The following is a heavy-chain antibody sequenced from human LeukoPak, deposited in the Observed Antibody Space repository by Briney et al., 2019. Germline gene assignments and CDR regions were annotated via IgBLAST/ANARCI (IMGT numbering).Heavy chain of an antibody. CDR2: IKQDGSEK. CDR3: ARSYRYYYDSSGYYYVDSGAFDY. CDR1: GFTFSSYW. J-gene: IGHJ4*02. V-gene: IGHV3-7*01. D-gene: IGHD3-22*01. Sequence: PGGSLRLSCAASGFTFSSYWMSWVRQAPGKGLEWVANIKQDGSEKYYVDSAKGRFTISRDNAKNSLYLQMNSLRAEDTAVYYCARSYRYYYDSSGYYYVDSGAFDYWGQRTLVTVSS.